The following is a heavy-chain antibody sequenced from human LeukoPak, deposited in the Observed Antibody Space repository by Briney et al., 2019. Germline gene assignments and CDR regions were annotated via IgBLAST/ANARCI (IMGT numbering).Heavy chain of an antibody. Sequence: GGSLRLSCSASGFTFSTYAMSWVRQPPGKGLEWVSAIRGSGDSTYYADSVKGRFTISRDNSKNTLYLQMNSLRAEDTAVYYCARAVVTYYYDSSGYLDYWGQGTLVTVSS. D-gene: IGHD3-22*01. CDR2: IRGSGDST. J-gene: IGHJ4*02. V-gene: IGHV3-23*01. CDR1: GFTFSTYA. CDR3: ARAVVTYYYDSSGYLDY.